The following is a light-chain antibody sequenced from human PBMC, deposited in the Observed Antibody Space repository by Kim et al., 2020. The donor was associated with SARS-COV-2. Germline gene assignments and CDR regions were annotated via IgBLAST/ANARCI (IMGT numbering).Light chain of an antibody. Sequence: SYELIQPPSVSVSPGQTASITCSGDKLENKYVCWYQQKPGQSPVLVIYEDSKRPSGIPERISGSNSGNTATLTISGTQAMDEADYYCQAWDSSTAVFGGGTQLTVL. J-gene: IGLJ2*01. V-gene: IGLV3-1*01. CDR3: QAWDSSTAV. CDR1: KLENKY. CDR2: EDS.